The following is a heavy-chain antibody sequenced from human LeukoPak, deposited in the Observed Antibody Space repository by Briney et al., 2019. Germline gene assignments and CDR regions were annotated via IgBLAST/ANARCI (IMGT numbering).Heavy chain of an antibody. J-gene: IGHJ4*02. CDR3: ARGWASSWYYFDF. Sequence: SETLSLTCAVSGCSIRNYYWSWIRQPPGKGLEWIRYTYDSGSASYNPSLRSRVSISIDTSKNQFSLNLSSVTAADTVVYYCARGWASSWYYFDFWGQGTLVTVSS. CDR2: TYDSGSA. CDR1: GCSIRNYY. D-gene: IGHD2-2*01. V-gene: IGHV4-59*01.